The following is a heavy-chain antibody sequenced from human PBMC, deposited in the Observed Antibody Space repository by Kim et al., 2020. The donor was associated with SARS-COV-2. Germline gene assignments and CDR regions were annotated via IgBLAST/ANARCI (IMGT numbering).Heavy chain of an antibody. CDR3: ARGKASSGWYFLKGPYWYFDL. J-gene: IGHJ2*01. V-gene: IGHV3-13*05. D-gene: IGHD6-19*01. CDR1: GFTFSSYD. Sequence: GGSLRLSCAASGFTFSSYDMHWVRQATGKGLEWVSAIGTAGDPYYPGSVKGRFTISRENAKNSLYLQMNSLRAGDTAVYYCARGKASSGWYFLKGPYWYFDLWGRGTLVTVSS. CDR2: IGTAGDP.